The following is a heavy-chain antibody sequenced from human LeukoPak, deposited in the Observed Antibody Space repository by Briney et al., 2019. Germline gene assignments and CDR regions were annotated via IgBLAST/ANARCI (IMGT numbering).Heavy chain of an antibody. CDR3: TTVRIAARFDYYYYMDV. D-gene: IGHD6-6*01. Sequence: GGSLRLSCAASGFTFSNAWMSWVRQAPGKGLEWVGRIKSKTDGGTTDYAAPVKGRFTISRDDSKNTLYLQMNSLKTEDTAVYCCTTVRIAARFDYYYYMDVWGKGTTVTVSS. CDR2: IKSKTDGGTT. J-gene: IGHJ6*03. CDR1: GFTFSNAW. V-gene: IGHV3-15*01.